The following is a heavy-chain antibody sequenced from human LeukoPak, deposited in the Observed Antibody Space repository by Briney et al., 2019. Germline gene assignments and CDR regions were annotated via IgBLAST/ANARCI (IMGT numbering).Heavy chain of an antibody. J-gene: IGHJ5*02. V-gene: IGHV3-53*01. CDR1: GFTVSDNY. Sequence: GGSLRLSCAASGFTVSDNYMSWVRQAPGKGLGWVSVMYSRGDTYYANSVKGRFTFSRDISKNTLYLQMNGLRIEDTAMYYCARDAPQVPAAGVLASWGQGTLVIVSS. CDR2: MYSRGDT. CDR3: ARDAPQVPAAGVLAS. D-gene: IGHD6-13*01.